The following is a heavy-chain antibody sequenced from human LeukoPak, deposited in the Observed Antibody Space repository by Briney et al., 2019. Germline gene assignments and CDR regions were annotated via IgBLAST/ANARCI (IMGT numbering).Heavy chain of an antibody. Sequence: GGSLRLSCAASGFTFSSYWMSWVRQAPGKGLERVANIKQDGSEKYYVDSVKGRFTISRDNAKNSLYLQMNSLRAEDTAVYYCANHDYGDFLDYWGQGTLVTVSS. V-gene: IGHV3-7*03. CDR2: IKQDGSEK. D-gene: IGHD4-17*01. J-gene: IGHJ4*02. CDR3: ANHDYGDFLDY. CDR1: GFTFSSYW.